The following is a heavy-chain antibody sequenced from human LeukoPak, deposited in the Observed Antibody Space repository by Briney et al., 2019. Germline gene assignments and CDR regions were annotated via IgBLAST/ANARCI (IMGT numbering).Heavy chain of an antibody. D-gene: IGHD6-13*01. V-gene: IGHV4-31*03. J-gene: IGHJ5*02. CDR1: GGSISSGGYY. CDR3: ARGRGYSSSWYVGWFDP. CDR2: IYYSGST. Sequence: PSETLSLTCTVSGGSISSGGYYWGWISQHPGKGLEWIGYIYYSGSTYSNPSLKSRVTISVDTSKNQFSLKLSSVTAADTAVYYCARGRGYSSSWYVGWFDPWGQGTLVTVSS.